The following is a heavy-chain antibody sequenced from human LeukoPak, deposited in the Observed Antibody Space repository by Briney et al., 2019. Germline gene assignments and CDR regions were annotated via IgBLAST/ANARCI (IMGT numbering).Heavy chain of an antibody. CDR2: INHRGST. J-gene: IGHJ4*02. Sequence: PGGSLRLSCAASGFTFSSYAMSWVRQAPGKGLEWIGDINHRGSTNYNPSLESRFIISVDTSKNQFSLRMRSVTAADTAIYYCARARGTVAIDSWGQGTLVTVSS. V-gene: IGHV4-34*01. CDR1: GFTFSSYA. D-gene: IGHD5-12*01. CDR3: ARARGTVAIDS.